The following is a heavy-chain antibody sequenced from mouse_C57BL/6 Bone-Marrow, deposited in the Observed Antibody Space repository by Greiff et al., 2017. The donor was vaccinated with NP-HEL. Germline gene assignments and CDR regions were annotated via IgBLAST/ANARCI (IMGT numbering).Heavy chain of an antibody. V-gene: IGHV1-69*01. CDR2: IDPSDSYT. CDR1: GYTFTSYW. D-gene: IGHD2-1*01. Sequence: QVQLQQPGAELVKPGASVKLSCKASGYTFTSYWMHWVKQRPGQGLEWIGEIDPSDSYTNYNQKFKGKSTLTVDKSSTTAYMQLSSLTSEDSAVYYCARRDLLWYAMDYWGQGTTVTVSS. CDR3: ARRDLLWYAMDY. J-gene: IGHJ4*01.